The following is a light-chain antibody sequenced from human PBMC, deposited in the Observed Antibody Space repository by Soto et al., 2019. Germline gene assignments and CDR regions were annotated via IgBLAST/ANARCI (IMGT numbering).Light chain of an antibody. CDR2: DAS. CDR1: QSISNY. CDR3: QQSYSTLET. J-gene: IGKJ1*01. V-gene: IGKV1-39*01. Sequence: DIQMTQSPSSLSASVGDRVTITCRASQSISNYLNWYQQKPGRAPNLLIYDASNLQSGVPSRFRGSGSVTYFTLTITSLQPEDFATYYCQQSYSTLETFGQGTKVEL.